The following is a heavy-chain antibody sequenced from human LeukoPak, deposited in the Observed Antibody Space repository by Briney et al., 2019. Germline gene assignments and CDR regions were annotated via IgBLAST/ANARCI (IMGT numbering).Heavy chain of an antibody. J-gene: IGHJ5*02. CDR3: ASTRRGWLQWENWFDP. CDR2: ISGSGGST. CDR1: GFTFSSYA. D-gene: IGHD5-24*01. Sequence: GGSLRLSCAASGFTFSSYAMSWVRQAPGKGLEWVSAISGSGGSTYYADSVKGRFTISRDNSKNTLYLQMNSLRAEDTAVYYCASTRRGWLQWENWFDPWGQGTLVTVSS. V-gene: IGHV3-23*01.